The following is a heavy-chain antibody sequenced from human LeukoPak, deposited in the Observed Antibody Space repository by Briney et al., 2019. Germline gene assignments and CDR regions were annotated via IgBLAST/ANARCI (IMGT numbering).Heavy chain of an antibody. CDR2: IWYDASIK. Sequence: GRSLRLSCAASGFTFSDYGMHWVRQAPGEGLEWLAIIWYDASIKYYADSVKGRFTISRDNSKNTLYLQMYSLRAEDTAMYYCARPTYGDYGYGLDVWGQGTTVTVSS. CDR3: ARPTYGDYGYGLDV. CDR1: GFTFSDYG. D-gene: IGHD4-17*01. V-gene: IGHV3-33*01. J-gene: IGHJ6*02.